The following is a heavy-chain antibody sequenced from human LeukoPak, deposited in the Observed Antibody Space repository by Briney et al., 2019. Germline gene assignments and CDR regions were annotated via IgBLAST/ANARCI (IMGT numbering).Heavy chain of an antibody. CDR1: GYSISSGYY. V-gene: IGHV4-38-2*01. Sequence: SETLSLTCAVSGYSISSGYYWGWIRQPPGKGLEWIGSIYHSGSTYYNPSLKSRVTISVDTSKNQFSLKLSSVTAADTAVYYCARIHCSSTSCYAFDIWGQGTMVTVSS. CDR3: ARIHCSSTSCYAFDI. J-gene: IGHJ3*02. CDR2: IYHSGST. D-gene: IGHD2-2*01.